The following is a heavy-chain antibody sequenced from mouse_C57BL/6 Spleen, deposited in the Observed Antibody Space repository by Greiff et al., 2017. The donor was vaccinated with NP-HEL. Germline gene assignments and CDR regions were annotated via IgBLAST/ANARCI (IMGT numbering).Heavy chain of an antibody. CDR2: IWSGGST. D-gene: IGHD1-1*01. J-gene: IGHJ1*03. CDR3: ARNKDYYSSRGWYFDV. Sequence: VQLQQSGPGLVQPSQSLSITCTVSGFALTSYGVHWVRQSPGKGLEWLGVIWSGGSTDYNAAFISRLSISKDNSKSQVFFKMNSLQSYETAIYYCARNKDYYSSRGWYFDVWGTGTTVTVSS. V-gene: IGHV2-2*03. CDR1: GFALTSYG.